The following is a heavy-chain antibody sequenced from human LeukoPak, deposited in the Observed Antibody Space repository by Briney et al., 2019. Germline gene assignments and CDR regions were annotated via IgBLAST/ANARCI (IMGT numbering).Heavy chain of an antibody. CDR1: GFSFTDYP. V-gene: IGHV3-48*02. J-gene: IGHJ4*02. CDR3: ATDQRYAFDY. Sequence: GGPLRLSCATSGFSFTDYPLNWVRQPPPRGLDWISNIRTTAEGAKYAYYADSVKGRVTISRDDGKNTLYLHMNSLRDDDTAVYYCATDQRYAFDYWGQGILVTVSS. D-gene: IGHD3-9*01. CDR2: IRTTAEGAKYA.